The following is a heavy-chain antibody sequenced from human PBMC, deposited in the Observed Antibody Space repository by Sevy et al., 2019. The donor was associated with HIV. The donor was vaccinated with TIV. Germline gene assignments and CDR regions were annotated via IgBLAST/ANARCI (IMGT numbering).Heavy chain of an antibody. CDR3: AKGGDWNDGGTFDFDY. CDR1: GFTFSSYA. J-gene: IGHJ4*02. Sequence: GGSPRLSCAASGFTFSSYAMSWVRQAPGKGLEWVSAISGSGGSTYYADSVKGRFTISRDNSKNTLYLQMNSLRAEDTAVYYCAKGGDWNDGGTFDFDYWGQGTLVTVSS. CDR2: ISGSGGST. D-gene: IGHD1-1*01. V-gene: IGHV3-23*01.